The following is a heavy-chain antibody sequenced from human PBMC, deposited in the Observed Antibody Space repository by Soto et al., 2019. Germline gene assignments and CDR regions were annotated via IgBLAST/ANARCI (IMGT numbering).Heavy chain of an antibody. D-gene: IGHD6-13*01. CDR3: ARRGIAAAGTGAYYYGMDV. Sequence: PSETLSLTCTVSGGSISSYYWSWIRQPPGKGLEWIGYIYYSGSTNYNPSLKSRVTISVDTSKNQFSLKLSSVTAADTAVYYCARRGIAAAGTGAYYYGMDVWGQGTTVTVS. J-gene: IGHJ6*02. CDR2: IYYSGST. CDR1: GGSISSYY. V-gene: IGHV4-59*01.